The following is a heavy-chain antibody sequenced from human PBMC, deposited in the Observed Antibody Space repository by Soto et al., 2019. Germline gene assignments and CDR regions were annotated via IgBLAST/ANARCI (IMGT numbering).Heavy chain of an antibody. CDR2: INHSGST. J-gene: IGHJ4*02. V-gene: IGHV4-39*01. D-gene: IGHD6-19*01. Sequence: SETLSLTCNVSTGSIFSHSYYWAWIRQPPGKGLEWIGTINHSGSTYHNPSLKSLVTISVDSSKNQFSLTLTSVTVADTAVYYCARRYAPRYSSGNNHFDLWGQGTLVTVSS. CDR3: ARRYAPRYSSGNNHFDL. CDR1: TGSIFSHSYY.